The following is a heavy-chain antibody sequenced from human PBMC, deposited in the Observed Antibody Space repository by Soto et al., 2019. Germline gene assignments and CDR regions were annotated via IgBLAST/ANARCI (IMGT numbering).Heavy chain of an antibody. CDR2: ISKDGSVK. CDR1: GFTFSSYG. V-gene: IGHV3-30*03. CDR3: TGEVASGY. D-gene: IGHD2-8*02. J-gene: IGHJ4*02. Sequence: QVQLVESGGGVVQPGRSLRLSCAASGFTFSSYGMHWVRQAPGKGLEWVAVISKDGSVKYYAESVKGQFTISRDNSKNTLYLQMNSLGAEDTAAYYCTGEVASGYWGQGTLVTVSS.